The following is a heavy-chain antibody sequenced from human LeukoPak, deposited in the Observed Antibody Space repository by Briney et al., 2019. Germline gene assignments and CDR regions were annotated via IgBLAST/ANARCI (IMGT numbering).Heavy chain of an antibody. CDR2: ISSSSSTI. D-gene: IGHD4-17*01. Sequence: PGGSLRLSCAASGFTFSSYGMHWVRQAPGKGLEWVSYISSSSSTIYYADSVKGRFTISRDNAKNSLYLQMNSLRAEDTAVYYCARDRGDPLGDYYYYYMDVWGKGTTVTVSS. CDR3: ARDRGDPLGDYYYYYMDV. J-gene: IGHJ6*03. V-gene: IGHV3-48*01. CDR1: GFTFSSYG.